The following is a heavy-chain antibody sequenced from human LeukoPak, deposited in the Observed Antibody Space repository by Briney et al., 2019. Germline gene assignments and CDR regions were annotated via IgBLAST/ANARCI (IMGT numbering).Heavy chain of an antibody. CDR1: GGSISSYY. V-gene: IGHV4-59*01. CDR2: IYYSGST. J-gene: IGHJ4*02. CDR3: ARERIAAAGRGSFDY. Sequence: SETLSLTCTVSGGSISSYYWSWIRQPPGKGLEWIGYIYYSGSTNYNPSLKSRVTISVDTSKNQLSLKLSSVTAADTAVYYCARERIAAAGRGSFDYWGQGTLVTVSS. D-gene: IGHD6-13*01.